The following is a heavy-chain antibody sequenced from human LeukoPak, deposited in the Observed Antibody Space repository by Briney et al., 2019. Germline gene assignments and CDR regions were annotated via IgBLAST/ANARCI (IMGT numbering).Heavy chain of an antibody. CDR1: GFTYSSFA. CDR2: ISGSGGST. V-gene: IGHV3-23*01. D-gene: IGHD3-9*01. Sequence: PGGSLRLSCAASGFTYSSFAMSWVRQAPGKGVEWVSAISGSGGSTYYADSVKGRLTISRDNSKNTLYLQMNSLRAEDTAVYYCAKIGSYDILTGEARAYYFDYWGQGTLVTVSS. CDR3: AKIGSYDILTGEARAYYFDY. J-gene: IGHJ4*02.